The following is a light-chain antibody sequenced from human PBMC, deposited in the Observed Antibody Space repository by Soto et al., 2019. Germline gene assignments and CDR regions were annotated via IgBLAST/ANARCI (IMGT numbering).Light chain of an antibody. J-gene: IGKJ2*01. V-gene: IGKV3-20*01. CDR1: QSVDSAY. CDR2: GAS. CDR3: QQYTNSPPYT. Sequence: EFVLTQSPGTLSLSPGERATLSCRASQSVDSAYFAWYQQKPGQAPRLVIYGASRRATGIPDRFSGSGSGTDFTLTISRLEPEDFAVYYCQQYTNSPPYTFGQGTKLEIK.